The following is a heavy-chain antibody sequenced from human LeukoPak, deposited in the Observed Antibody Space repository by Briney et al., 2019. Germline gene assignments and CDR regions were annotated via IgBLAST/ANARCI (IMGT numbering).Heavy chain of an antibody. Sequence: KTSETLSLTCTVSGGSSSSSSYYWGWIRQPPGKGLEWIGSIYYSGSTYYNPSLKSRVTISVDTSKNQFSLKLSSVTAADTAVYYCARHDTGYCSSTSCYFVYWGQGTLVTVSS. CDR2: IYYSGST. D-gene: IGHD2-2*01. CDR1: GGSSSSSSYY. V-gene: IGHV4-39*01. CDR3: ARHDTGYCSSTSCYFVY. J-gene: IGHJ4*02.